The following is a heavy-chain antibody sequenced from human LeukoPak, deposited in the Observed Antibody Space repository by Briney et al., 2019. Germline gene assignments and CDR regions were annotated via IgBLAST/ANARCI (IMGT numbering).Heavy chain of an antibody. CDR1: GVSISNSSYY. J-gene: IGHJ4*02. Sequence: SETLSLTCTVSGVSISNSSYYWGWIRQPPGKGLEWVGSMFYSGSTYYNPSLKSRVTVSVDTSKNQLSLKLTSVTAADTAVYNCARVDYGDTKIDYWGQGSLVTVSS. V-gene: IGHV4-39*07. CDR2: MFYSGST. D-gene: IGHD4-17*01. CDR3: ARVDYGDTKIDY.